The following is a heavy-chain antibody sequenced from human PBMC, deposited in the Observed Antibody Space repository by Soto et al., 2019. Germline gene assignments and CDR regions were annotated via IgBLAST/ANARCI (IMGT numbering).Heavy chain of an antibody. J-gene: IGHJ4*02. V-gene: IGHV4-59*01. CDR1: GGSICIYY. CDR3: AVGARPSFDY. D-gene: IGHD1-26*01. CDR2: IYYSGRT. Sequence: SETLSLTCTVSGGSICIYYWGGIRQPPGKGLEWIGYIYYSGRTNYNPSLKSRVTISVDTSKNQFSLKLSSVTAADTAVYYCAVGARPSFDYWGQGTLVTVSS.